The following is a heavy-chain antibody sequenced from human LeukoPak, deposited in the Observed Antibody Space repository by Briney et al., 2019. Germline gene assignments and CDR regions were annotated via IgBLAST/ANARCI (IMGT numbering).Heavy chain of an antibody. CDR2: INTNTGNP. V-gene: IGHV7-4-1*02. J-gene: IGHJ4*02. D-gene: IGHD5-12*01. CDR3: ARRVYSGYDWGIDS. CDR1: GYTFTNYA. Sequence: ASVKVSCKASGYTFTNYAINWVRQAPGQGLEWMGWINTNTGNPTYAQGFTGRLVFSLDTSASTAYLQISSLKAEDTPVYYCARRVYSGYDWGIDSSGQGTPVTASS.